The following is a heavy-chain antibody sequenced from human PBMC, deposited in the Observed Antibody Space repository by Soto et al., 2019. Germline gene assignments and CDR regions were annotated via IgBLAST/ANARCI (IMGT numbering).Heavy chain of an antibody. J-gene: IGHJ4*02. CDR1: GDSVSSISAA. D-gene: IGHD6-19*01. CDR2: TYYRSEWYN. V-gene: IGHV6-1*01. Sequence: SQTLSLTCAISGDSVSSISAAWNWIRQSPSRGLEWLGRTYYRSEWYNEYEVSVRSRIAINPDTSRNQFSLQLDSVTPEDTAVYYCARTSGYFDSWRQGSLVTVSS. CDR3: ARTSGYFDS.